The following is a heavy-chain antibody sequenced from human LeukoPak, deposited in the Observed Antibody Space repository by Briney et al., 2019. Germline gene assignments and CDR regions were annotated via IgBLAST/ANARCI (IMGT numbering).Heavy chain of an antibody. CDR3: AHRSYGDYVYGDYFDY. J-gene: IGHJ4*02. Sequence: GPSHLTPTQTLTLTSTFSGSTLSTRGVGVCWILQPPADHLVWPALISRHAAKRSSPSLHCRLTIPQDLSKIQVVHTMTNMDPVDTATYYCAHRSYGDYVYGDYFDYWGQGTLVSVSS. D-gene: IGHD4-17*01. CDR1: GSTLSTRGVG. CDR2: ISRHAAK. V-gene: IGHV2-5*01.